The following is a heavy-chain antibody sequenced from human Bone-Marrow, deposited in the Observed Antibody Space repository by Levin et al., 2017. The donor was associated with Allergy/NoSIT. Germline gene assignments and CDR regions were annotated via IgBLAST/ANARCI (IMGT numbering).Heavy chain of an antibody. J-gene: IGHJ4*01. V-gene: IGHV3-30-3*01. CDR3: ARGRRTVMELAFDY. CDR2: ISYDGNNK. Sequence: GGSLRLSCAASGFTFSYYSMHWVRQAPGKGLEWVAVISYDGNNKNYADSVKGRFTISRDTSKNTLYVQMNSLRGEDTAVYYCARGRRTVMELAFDYWGQGTLVTVSS. D-gene: IGHD1-26*01. CDR1: GFTFSYYS.